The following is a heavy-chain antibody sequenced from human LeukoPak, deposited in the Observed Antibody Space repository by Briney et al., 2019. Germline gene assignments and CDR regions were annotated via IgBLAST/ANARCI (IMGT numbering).Heavy chain of an antibody. CDR3: ARDALNSGYDFDY. D-gene: IGHD5-12*01. Sequence: GRSLRLSCAASGFTFSSYAMHWVRQAPGKGLEWVAVISYDGSNKYYADSVKGRFTISRDNSKNTLYLQMNSLRDEDTAVYYCARDALNSGYDFDYWGQGTLVTVSS. V-gene: IGHV3-30-3*01. J-gene: IGHJ4*02. CDR1: GFTFSSYA. CDR2: ISYDGSNK.